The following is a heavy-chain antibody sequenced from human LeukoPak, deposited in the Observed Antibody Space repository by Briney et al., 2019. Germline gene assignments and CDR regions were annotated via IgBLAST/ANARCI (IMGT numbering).Heavy chain of an antibody. D-gene: IGHD3-22*01. CDR1: GYTFTGYY. J-gene: IGHJ4*02. CDR3: AQDYYDSSGYYY. CDR2: INPNSGGT. Sequence: ASVKVSCKASGYTFTGYYMHWVRQAPGQGLEWMGWINPNSGGTNYAQKFQGRVTMAGDTSISTAYMELSRLRSDDTAVYYCAQDYYDSSGYYYWGQGTLVTVSS. V-gene: IGHV1-2*02.